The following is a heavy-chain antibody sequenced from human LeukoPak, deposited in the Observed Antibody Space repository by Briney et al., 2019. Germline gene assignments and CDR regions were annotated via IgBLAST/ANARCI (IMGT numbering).Heavy chain of an antibody. CDR1: GGSFSDYS. Sequence: SETLSLTCAVYGGSFSDYSWSWIRQPPGKGLEWIGSIYYSGSTYYNPSLKSRVTMSVDTSKNQFSLKLSSVTAADTAVYYCARHAGGISATGTRPFDYWGQGTLVTVSS. D-gene: IGHD6-13*01. CDR2: IYYSGST. J-gene: IGHJ4*02. CDR3: ARHAGGISATGTRPFDY. V-gene: IGHV4-34*01.